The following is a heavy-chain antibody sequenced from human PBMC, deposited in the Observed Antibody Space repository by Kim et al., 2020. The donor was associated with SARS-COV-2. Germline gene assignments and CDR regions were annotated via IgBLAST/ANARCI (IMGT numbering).Heavy chain of an antibody. CDR2: VSYFGST. D-gene: IGHD1-26*01. Sequence: SETLSLTCTVSCRSISSSSYYWGWIRRGAVWGLGWFGTVSYFGSTYYNPSLKSRVTISVDTSKNQFSLRLSSVTAADTAVYYCARHEWALLSDYWGQGTLVTVSS. J-gene: IGHJ4*02. CDR1: CRSISSSSYY. CDR3: ARHEWALLSDY. V-gene: IGHV4-39*01.